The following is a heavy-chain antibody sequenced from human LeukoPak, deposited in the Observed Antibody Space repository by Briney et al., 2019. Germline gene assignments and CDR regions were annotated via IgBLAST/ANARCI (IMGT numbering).Heavy chain of an antibody. CDR3: AREELLWFGEYHFDY. Sequence: GGSLRLSCAASGSIFSSYGMHWVRQAPGRGLEWVAFIRFDGNIKYYADSVKGRFTISRDNSKNTLYLQMNSLRAEDTAVYYCAREELLWFGEYHFDYWGQGTLVTVSS. V-gene: IGHV3-30*02. D-gene: IGHD3-10*01. CDR1: GSIFSSYG. CDR2: IRFDGNIK. J-gene: IGHJ4*02.